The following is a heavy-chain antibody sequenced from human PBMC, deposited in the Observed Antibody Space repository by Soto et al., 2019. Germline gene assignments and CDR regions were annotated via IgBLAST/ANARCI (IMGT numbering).Heavy chain of an antibody. D-gene: IGHD5-12*01. CDR3: ARLYSGYPFDY. J-gene: IGHJ4*02. Sequence: SGPTLVNPTQTLTLTCTFSGFSLSTSGGGVGWIPQPPGKALEWLALIYWDDDKRYSPSLKSRLTITKDTSKNQVVLTMTNMDPVDTATYYCARLYSGYPFDYWGQGTLVTVSS. CDR1: GFSLSTSGGG. CDR2: IYWDDDK. V-gene: IGHV2-5*02.